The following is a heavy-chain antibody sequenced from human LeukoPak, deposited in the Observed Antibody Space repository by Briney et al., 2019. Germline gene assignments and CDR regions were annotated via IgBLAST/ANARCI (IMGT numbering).Heavy chain of an antibody. J-gene: IGHJ3*02. CDR1: GGSFSGYY. D-gene: IGHD2-15*01. CDR3: ARGDNIVVVVAATRGDAFDI. V-gene: IGHV4-34*01. CDR2: INHGGST. Sequence: PSETLSLTCAVYGGSFSGYYWSWIRQPPGKGLEWIGEINHGGSTNYNPSLKSRVTISVDTSKNQFSLKLSSVTAADTAVYYCARGDNIVVVVAATRGDAFDIWGQGTMVTVSS.